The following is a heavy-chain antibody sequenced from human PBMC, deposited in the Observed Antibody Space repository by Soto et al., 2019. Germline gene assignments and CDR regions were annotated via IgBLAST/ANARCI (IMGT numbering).Heavy chain of an antibody. Sequence: SETLSLTCTVSGDSISNAAYYWGWIRQPPGKGLEWIGSIHNSGSTYFNPSLKSRVTISVDTSKNQFSLKLSSVTAADTAVYYCARVSGIYYYGMDVWGQGTTVTVSS. CDR1: GDSISNAAYY. CDR3: ARVSGIYYYGMDV. V-gene: IGHV4-39*01. D-gene: IGHD3-10*01. CDR2: IHNSGST. J-gene: IGHJ6*02.